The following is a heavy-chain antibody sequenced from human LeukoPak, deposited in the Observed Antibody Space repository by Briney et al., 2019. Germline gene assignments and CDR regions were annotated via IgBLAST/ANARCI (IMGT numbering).Heavy chain of an antibody. Sequence: PSETLSLTCTVSGGSISSSNYYWSWIRQPPGKGLEWIGSISHSGNTYYKPSLKSRVTMSVDTSKNQFSLKLSSVTATDTAVYYCAREDYGEYVVYFDLWGRGTLVTVSS. CDR2: ISHSGNT. CDR1: GGSISSSNYY. D-gene: IGHD4-17*01. J-gene: IGHJ2*01. CDR3: AREDYGEYVVYFDL. V-gene: IGHV4-39*07.